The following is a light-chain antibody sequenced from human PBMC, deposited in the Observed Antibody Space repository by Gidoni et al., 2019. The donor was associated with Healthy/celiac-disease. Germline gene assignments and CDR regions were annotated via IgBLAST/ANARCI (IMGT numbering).Light chain of an antibody. CDR2: DAS. J-gene: IGKJ4*01. Sequence: EIVLTQSPATLSLSPGERATLPCRASQSVSSYLAWYQQKPGQAPRLLIYDASNRATGIPAMFSGSGSGTDFTLTISSLEPEDFAVYYCQQRSNWPLTFGGGTKVEIQ. CDR1: QSVSSY. CDR3: QQRSNWPLT. V-gene: IGKV3-11*01.